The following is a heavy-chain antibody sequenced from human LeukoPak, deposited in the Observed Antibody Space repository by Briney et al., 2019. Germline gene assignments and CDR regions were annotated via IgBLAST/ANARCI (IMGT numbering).Heavy chain of an antibody. CDR3: ARGVVACPN. Sequence: ASVKVSCKASGYTFAGYYMHWVRQAPGQGLEWMGWINPNSGGTNYAQKFQGRVTMTRDTSVNTAYIEVTRLTSDDTAVYFCARGVVACPNWGQGTLVTVSS. CDR2: INPNSGGT. V-gene: IGHV1-2*02. J-gene: IGHJ4*02. CDR1: GYTFAGYY. D-gene: IGHD2-21*01.